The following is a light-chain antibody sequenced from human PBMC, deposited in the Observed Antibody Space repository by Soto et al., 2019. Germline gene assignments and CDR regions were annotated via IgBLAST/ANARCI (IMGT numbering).Light chain of an antibody. CDR2: AAS. V-gene: IGKV1-5*01. CDR1: QGITSW. CDR3: QHYNSYSEG. J-gene: IGKJ1*01. Sequence: DIQMTQSPSFVSASVGDRVTISCRASQGITSWLAWYQQKPGKAPKLLIYAASTLQGGVPSRFSGSGSGTEFTLTISSLQPDDFATYYCQHYNSYSEGFGQGAKVDIK.